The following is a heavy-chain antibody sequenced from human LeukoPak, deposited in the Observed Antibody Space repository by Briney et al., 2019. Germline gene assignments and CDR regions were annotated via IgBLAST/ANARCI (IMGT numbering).Heavy chain of an antibody. CDR2: ISYTGST. V-gene: IGHV4-59*08. CDR1: GGSISSYY. D-gene: IGHD6-6*01. Sequence: SETLSLTCTVSGGSISSYYWSWIRQPPGKGLEWVGYISYTGSTNYNPSLKSRVTISIDTSKNQFSLKLSSVTAADTAVYYCARRESSSSPDYWGQGTLVTVSS. J-gene: IGHJ4*02. CDR3: ARRESSSSPDY.